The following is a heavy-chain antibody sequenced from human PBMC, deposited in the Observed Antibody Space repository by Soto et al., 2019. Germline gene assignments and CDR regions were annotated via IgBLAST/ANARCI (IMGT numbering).Heavy chain of an antibody. CDR1: GFSFNIYA. CDR2: ISRYGDIT. Sequence: GGSLTLSCAASGFSFNIYAMTWGRQAPGKGLEWVSAISRYGDITYYADSVEGRFSISRDNSKNTLYLQMNSLRAEDTAVYFCAKDRYLDHDSRGYLFDYWGQGTLVTVSS. CDR3: AKDRYLDHDSRGYLFDY. V-gene: IGHV3-23*01. J-gene: IGHJ4*02. D-gene: IGHD3-22*01.